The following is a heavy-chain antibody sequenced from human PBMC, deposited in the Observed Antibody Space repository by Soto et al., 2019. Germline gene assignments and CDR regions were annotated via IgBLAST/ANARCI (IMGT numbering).Heavy chain of an antibody. Sequence: SETLSLTCTVSGGSISSSSYYWGWIRQPPGKGLEWIGSVYDSGSTYYNPSLKSRVTISVDTSKNQFYLKLSAVTAADTAVYYCARHLAGTTGLGWFDPWGQGTLVTVSS. CDR2: VYDSGST. CDR3: ARHLAGTTGLGWFDP. V-gene: IGHV4-39*01. D-gene: IGHD1-7*01. CDR1: GGSISSSSYY. J-gene: IGHJ5*02.